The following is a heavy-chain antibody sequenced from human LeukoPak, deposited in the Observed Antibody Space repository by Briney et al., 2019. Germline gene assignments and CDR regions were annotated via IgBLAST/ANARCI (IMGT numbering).Heavy chain of an antibody. Sequence: ASVKVSCKASGYTFTSYYMHWVRQAPGQGLERMGIINPSGGSTSYAQKFQGRVTMTRDTSTSTVYMELSSLRSEDTAVYYCARDLRHYDILTGAFDYWGQGTLVTVSS. CDR3: ARDLRHYDILTGAFDY. V-gene: IGHV1-46*01. CDR1: GYTFTSYY. J-gene: IGHJ4*02. CDR2: INPSGGST. D-gene: IGHD3-9*01.